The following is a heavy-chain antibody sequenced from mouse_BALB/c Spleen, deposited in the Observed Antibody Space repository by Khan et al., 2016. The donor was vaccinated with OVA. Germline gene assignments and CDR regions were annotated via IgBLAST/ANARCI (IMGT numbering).Heavy chain of an antibody. CDR3: ASELGRYYALDY. CDR1: GYSITSDYA. Sequence: EVQLQESGPGLVKPSQSLSLTCTVTGYSITSDYAWNWIRQFPGNKLEWMGYISYSGSTTYNPSLQSRISITRDTSKDQFFLQLKSVTSEDTATSSCASELGRYYALDYWGQGTSVTVSS. J-gene: IGHJ4*01. V-gene: IGHV3-2*02. D-gene: IGHD4-1*01. CDR2: ISYSGST.